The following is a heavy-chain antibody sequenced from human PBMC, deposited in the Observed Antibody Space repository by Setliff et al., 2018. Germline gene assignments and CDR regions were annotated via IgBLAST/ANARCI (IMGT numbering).Heavy chain of an antibody. Sequence: GGSLRLSCAASGFTFSSYGMHWVRQAPGKGLEWVAVISYDGSSKYYADSVKGRFTISRDNSKNTLYLQMNSLRADDTAVYYCAKDSAFCSSTSCYQYYYGMDVWGQGTTVTVSS. J-gene: IGHJ6*02. V-gene: IGHV3-30*18. CDR1: GFTFSSYG. CDR2: ISYDGSSK. CDR3: AKDSAFCSSTSCYQYYYGMDV. D-gene: IGHD2-2*01.